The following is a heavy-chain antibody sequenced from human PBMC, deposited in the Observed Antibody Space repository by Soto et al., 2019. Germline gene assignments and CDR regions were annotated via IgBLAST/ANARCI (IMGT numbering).Heavy chain of an antibody. CDR2: ISPYNGNT. Sequence: ASVKVSCKASGSTFTSYGISWVRQAPGQGHEWMGWISPYNGNTNYAQKFQGRVTMTTDTSISTAYMELRRLRSDDTAVYYCARFKGLSGSHWAAFDIWGQGIMVTVSS. J-gene: IGHJ3*02. V-gene: IGHV1-18*01. CDR1: GSTFTSYG. CDR3: ARFKGLSGSHWAAFDI. D-gene: IGHD1-26*01.